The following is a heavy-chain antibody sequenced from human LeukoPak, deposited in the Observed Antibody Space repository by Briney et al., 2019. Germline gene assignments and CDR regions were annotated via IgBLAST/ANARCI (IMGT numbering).Heavy chain of an antibody. V-gene: IGHV4-59*08. D-gene: IGHD6-13*01. J-gene: IGHJ6*02. CDR3: ARNGRILAAAGTGYYYGMDV. Sequence: PSETLSLTRTVSGGSISSYYWSWIRQPPGKGLEWIGYIYYSGSTNYNPSLKSRVTISVDTSKNQFSLKLSSVTAADTAVYYCARNGRILAAAGTGYYYGMDVWGQGTTVTVSS. CDR1: GGSISSYY. CDR2: IYYSGST.